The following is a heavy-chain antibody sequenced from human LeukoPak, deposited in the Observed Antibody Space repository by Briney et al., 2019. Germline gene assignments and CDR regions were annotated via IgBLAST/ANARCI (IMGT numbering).Heavy chain of an antibody. Sequence: ASVKVSCKASGYTFTGFYIHWVRQAPGQGLEWMGWINPYSGDTKYAQRLQGRVTMARDTSITTAYMELSRLGSDDTAVYFCARVESRVIVATVFDYWGQGTLVTVSS. V-gene: IGHV1-2*02. CDR2: INPYSGDT. J-gene: IGHJ4*02. CDR1: GYTFTGFY. CDR3: ARVESRVIVATVFDY. D-gene: IGHD5-12*01.